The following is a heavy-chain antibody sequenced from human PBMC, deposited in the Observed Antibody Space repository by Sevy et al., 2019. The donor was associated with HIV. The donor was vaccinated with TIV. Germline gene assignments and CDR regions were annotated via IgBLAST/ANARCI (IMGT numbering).Heavy chain of an antibody. Sequence: SETLSLTCTVSGGSISSYYWSWIRQPPGKGLEWIGYIYYSGSTNYNPSLKSRVTISVDTSKNQFSLKLSSVTAADTAVYYCARDSYYYDSSGYMGYYYYGMDVWGQGTTVTVSS. J-gene: IGHJ6*02. D-gene: IGHD3-22*01. CDR1: GGSISSYY. CDR3: ARDSYYYDSSGYMGYYYYGMDV. V-gene: IGHV4-59*01. CDR2: IYYSGST.